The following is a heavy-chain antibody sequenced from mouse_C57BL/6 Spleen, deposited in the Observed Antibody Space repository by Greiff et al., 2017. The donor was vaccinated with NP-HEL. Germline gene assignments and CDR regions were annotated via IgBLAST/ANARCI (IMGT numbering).Heavy chain of an antibody. V-gene: IGHV1-64*01. CDR3: ARGYYSSSYYFDV. J-gene: IGHJ1*03. CDR1: GYTFTSYW. Sequence: VQLQQPGAELVKPGASVKLSCKASGYTFTSYWMHWVKQRPGQGLEWIGLIHPNSGSTNYNEKFKSKATLTVDKSSSTAYMQLSSLTSEDSAVYYCARGYYSSSYYFDVWGTGTTVTVSS. CDR2: IHPNSGST. D-gene: IGHD1-1*01.